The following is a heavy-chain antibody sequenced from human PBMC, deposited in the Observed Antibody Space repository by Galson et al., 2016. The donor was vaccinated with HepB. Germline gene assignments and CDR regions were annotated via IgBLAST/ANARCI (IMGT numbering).Heavy chain of an antibody. CDR1: GFTFSRHW. CDR3: ARDSGWEDSYGMDV. J-gene: IGHJ6*02. CDR2: INSDGRRT. D-gene: IGHD6-19*01. V-gene: IGHV3-74*01. Sequence: SLRLSCAGSGFTFSRHWMHWVRQAPGKGLVWVARINSDGRRTNYADSVKGRFTVSRDNAKNTLYLQLNSLRAEDTAVYYCARDSGWEDSYGMDVWGQGTTVTVSS.